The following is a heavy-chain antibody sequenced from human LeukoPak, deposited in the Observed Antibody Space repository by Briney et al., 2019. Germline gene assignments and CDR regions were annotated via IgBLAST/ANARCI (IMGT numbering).Heavy chain of an antibody. CDR3: ARVSRTRSGYYYYMDV. CDR1: GYTFTGYY. CDR2: INPNSGGT. D-gene: IGHD2-2*01. V-gene: IGHV1-2*02. J-gene: IGHJ6*03. Sequence: ASVKVSCKASGYTFTGYYMHWVRQAPGQGLEWMGWINPNSGGTNYAQKFQGRVTMTRDTSISTAYMELSRLRSDDTAVYYCARVSRTRSGYYYYMDVWGKGTTVTVSS.